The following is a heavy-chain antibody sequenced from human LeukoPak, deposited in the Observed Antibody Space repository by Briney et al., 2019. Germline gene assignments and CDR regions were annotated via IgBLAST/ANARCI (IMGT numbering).Heavy chain of an antibody. J-gene: IGHJ6*02. D-gene: IGHD4-17*01. CDR2: IYYSGST. V-gene: IGHV4-59*01. CDR3: ARVPTGLYGDYYYYTMDV. CDR1: GGSISSYY. Sequence: SETLSLTCTVSGGSISSYYWSWIRQLPGKGLEWIGYIYYSGSTNYNPSLKSRVTISVDTSRNQFSLKLTSVTAADTAMYYCARVPTGLYGDYYYYTMDVWGQGTTVTVSS.